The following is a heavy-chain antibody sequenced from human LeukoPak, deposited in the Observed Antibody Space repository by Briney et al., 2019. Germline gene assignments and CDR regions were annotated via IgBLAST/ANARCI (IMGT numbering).Heavy chain of an antibody. V-gene: IGHV1-8*01. J-gene: IGHJ5*02. CDR2: MSPNSGDT. CDR1: GYTFTSYD. Sequence: ASVKVSRKASGYTFTSYDFNWVRQATGQRPEWMGWMSPNSGDTGYAQKFQDRVTMTRNTSISTAYMELSSLRSDDTAVYYCARGRGSYGDWFDPWGQGTLVTVSS. CDR3: ARGRGSYGDWFDP. D-gene: IGHD1-26*01.